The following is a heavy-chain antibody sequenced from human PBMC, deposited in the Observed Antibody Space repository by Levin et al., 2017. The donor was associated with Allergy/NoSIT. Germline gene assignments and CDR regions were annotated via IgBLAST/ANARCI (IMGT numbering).Heavy chain of an antibody. D-gene: IGHD3-10*01. CDR1: GGTFSSYA. CDR2: IIPILGIA. J-gene: IGHJ3*02. CDR3: ASNPLWFGELLGAFDI. Sequence: ASVKVSCKASGGTFSSYAISWVRQAPGQGLEWMGRIIPILGIANYAQKFQGRVTITADKSTSTAYMELSSLRSEDTAVYYCASNPLWFGELLGAFDIWGQGTMVTVSS. V-gene: IGHV1-69*04.